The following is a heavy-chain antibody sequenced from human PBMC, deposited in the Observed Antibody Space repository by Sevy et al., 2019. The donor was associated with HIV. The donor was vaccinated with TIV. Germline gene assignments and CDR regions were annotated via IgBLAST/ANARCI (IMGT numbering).Heavy chain of an antibody. J-gene: IGHJ6*02. D-gene: IGHD3-3*01. V-gene: IGHV4-4*07. CDR2: IYTSGST. CDR1: GGSISSYY. Sequence: SETLSLTCTVSGGSISSYYWSWIRQPAGKGLEWIGRIYTSGSTNYNPSLKSRVTMSVDTSKNQFSLKLSSVTDADTAVSYCAREPLRFRDKAYYYYGMDVWGQGTTVTVSS. CDR3: AREPLRFRDKAYYYYGMDV.